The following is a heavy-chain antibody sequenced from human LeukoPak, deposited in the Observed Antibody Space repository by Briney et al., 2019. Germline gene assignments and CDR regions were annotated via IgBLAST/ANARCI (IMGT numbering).Heavy chain of an antibody. J-gene: IGHJ6*03. D-gene: IGHD3-3*02. V-gene: IGHV4-61*02. CDR1: GGSISSGSYY. Sequence: SQTLSLTCTVSGGSISSGSYYWSWIRQPAGKGLEWIGRIYTSGSTNYNPSLKSRVTISVDTSKNQFSLKLSSVTAADTAVYYCARVATYYYYYYMDVWGKGTTVTISS. CDR2: IYTSGST. CDR3: ARVATYYYYYYMDV.